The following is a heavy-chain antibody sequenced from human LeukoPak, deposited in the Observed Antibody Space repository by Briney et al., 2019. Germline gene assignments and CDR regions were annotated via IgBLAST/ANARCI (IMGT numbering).Heavy chain of an antibody. CDR3: AKDDGDGYNYDPFDI. D-gene: IGHD5-24*01. CDR1: GFTFSSYG. CDR2: ISSDGGNE. Sequence: GKSLRLSCAASGFTFSSYGMHWVRQAPGKGLEWVAVISSDGGNEDYADPVKGRFTISRDNSKNTLYLQMNSLRAEDTAVYYCAKDDGDGYNYDPFDIWGQGTMVTVSS. V-gene: IGHV3-30*18. J-gene: IGHJ3*02.